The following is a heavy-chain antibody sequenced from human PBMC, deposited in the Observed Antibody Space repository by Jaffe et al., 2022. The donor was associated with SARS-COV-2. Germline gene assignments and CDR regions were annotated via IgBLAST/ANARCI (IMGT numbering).Heavy chain of an antibody. CDR3: ARVNPISGKYYDAFDF. J-gene: IGHJ3*01. CDR1: GFTFSGSS. V-gene: IGHV3-73*01. CDR2: IRTKPYTYAT. D-gene: IGHD1-26*01. Sequence: EVRLVESGGGLVQPGGSLKLSCAASGFTFSGSSIHWVRQASGKGLEWIGRIRTKPYTYATDYVVSLKGRFTISRDDSKDTAYLQLNSLKAEDTAMYYCARVNPISGKYYDAFDFWGQGTVVTVSS.